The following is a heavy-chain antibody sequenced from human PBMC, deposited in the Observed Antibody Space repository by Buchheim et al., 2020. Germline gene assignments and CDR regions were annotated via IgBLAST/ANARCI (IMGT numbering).Heavy chain of an antibody. CDR1: GFTFSSYE. Sequence: EVQLVESGGGLVQPGGSLRLSCAASGFTFSSYEMNWVRQAPGMGLEWISYISSGGSIIYYGDSVKGRFTIPRDNAKNSLYLQMNSLRAEDTAVYYCVVGLAANFDYWGQGTL. D-gene: IGHD6-19*01. CDR2: ISSGGSII. V-gene: IGHV3-48*03. J-gene: IGHJ4*02. CDR3: VVGLAANFDY.